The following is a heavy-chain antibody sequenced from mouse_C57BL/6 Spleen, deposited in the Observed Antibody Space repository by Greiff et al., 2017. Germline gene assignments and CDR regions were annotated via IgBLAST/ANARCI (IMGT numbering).Heavy chain of an antibody. Sequence: QVQLKESGPGLVAPSQSLSITCTVSGFSLTSSGVDWVRQSPGKGLEWLGVIWGVGSTNYNSALKSRLSISKDNSKSQVFLKMNSLQTDDTAMYYCASDLGDGHSFAYWGQGTLVTVSA. V-gene: IGHV2-6*01. D-gene: IGHD2-3*01. CDR3: ASDLGDGHSFAY. CDR2: IWGVGST. CDR1: GFSLTSSG. J-gene: IGHJ3*01.